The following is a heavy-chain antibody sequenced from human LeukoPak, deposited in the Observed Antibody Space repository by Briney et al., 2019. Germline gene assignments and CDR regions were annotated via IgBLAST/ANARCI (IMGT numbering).Heavy chain of an antibody. V-gene: IGHV3-23*01. CDR3: ARGASSWEYTTFDV. CDR1: GFKFTNYA. D-gene: IGHD6-13*01. J-gene: IGHJ3*01. CDR2: IGGSGVTK. Sequence: PGGSLRLSCAASGFKFTNYAMHWVRQAPGKGLEWVSTIGGSGVTKFYADSVAGRFTISRGNSNNALFLQMNNLRAEDVAIYYCARGASSWEYTTFDVWGQGAIVTVSS.